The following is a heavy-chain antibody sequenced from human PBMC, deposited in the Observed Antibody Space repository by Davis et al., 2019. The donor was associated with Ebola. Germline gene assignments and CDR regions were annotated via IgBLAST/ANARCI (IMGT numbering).Heavy chain of an antibody. J-gene: IGHJ4*02. Sequence: SETLSLTCTVSGASIRSHYWSWIRQPPGKGLEWMGYIYYTGTTNFNPFLKSRVTLSVHTSENKFSLKLSSVTAADTAVYYCARDFVYWGQGTLVTVSS. CDR3: ARDFVY. CDR1: GASIRSHY. V-gene: IGHV4-59*11. CDR2: IYYTGTT.